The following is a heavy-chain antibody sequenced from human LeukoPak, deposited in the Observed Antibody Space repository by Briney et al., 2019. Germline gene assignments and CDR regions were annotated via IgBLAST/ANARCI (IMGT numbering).Heavy chain of an antibody. Sequence: GGSLRLSCAASGFTFSSYSMNWVHQAPGKGLEWVSSISSSSSYIYYADSVKGRFTISRDNAKNSLYLQMNSLRAEDTAVYYCARDRAVAGGRLWGQGTLVTVSS. CDR3: ARDRAVAGGRL. CDR2: ISSSSSYI. D-gene: IGHD6-19*01. J-gene: IGHJ4*02. V-gene: IGHV3-21*01. CDR1: GFTFSSYS.